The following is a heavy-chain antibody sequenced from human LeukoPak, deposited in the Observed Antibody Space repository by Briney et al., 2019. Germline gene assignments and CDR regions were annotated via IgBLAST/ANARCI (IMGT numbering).Heavy chain of an antibody. J-gene: IGHJ3*02. CDR2: ISWDSVNK. CDR1: GFTFGDYG. V-gene: IGHV3-9*01. CDR3: AREGPDAFDI. Sequence: GRSLRLSCAGSGFTFGDYGMHWVRQAPGKGVEWVSGISWDSVNKGYADSVKGRFTISRDNAKNSLYLQMNSLRTEDTAVYYCAREGPDAFDIWGQGTMVTVSS.